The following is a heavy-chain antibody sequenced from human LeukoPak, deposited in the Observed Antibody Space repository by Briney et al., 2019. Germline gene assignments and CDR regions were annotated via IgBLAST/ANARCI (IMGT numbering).Heavy chain of an antibody. V-gene: IGHV3-48*01. CDR1: GFTFSS. CDR2: ISSSSSTI. CDR3: GVTMVRGVIGGDAFDI. J-gene: IGHJ3*02. D-gene: IGHD3-10*01. Sequence: GGSLRLSCAASGFTFSSMNWVRQAPGKGLEWVSYISSSSSTIYYADSVKGRFTISRDNAKNSLYLQMNSLRAEDTAVYYCGVTMVRGVIGGDAFDIWGQGTMVTVSS.